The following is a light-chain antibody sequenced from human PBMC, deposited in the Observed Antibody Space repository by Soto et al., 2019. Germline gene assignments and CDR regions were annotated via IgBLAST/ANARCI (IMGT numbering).Light chain of an antibody. Sequence: DIVLTQSPGTLSLSPGERATLSCRASQSVGSNYLAWYQQKPGQAPRLLIYGAFSRATGIPDRFSGSGSGTDFTLTITRLEPEDYAVYYCQHYGSTVYTFGQGTKLEIK. CDR1: QSVGSNY. J-gene: IGKJ2*01. CDR2: GAF. CDR3: QHYGSTVYT. V-gene: IGKV3-20*01.